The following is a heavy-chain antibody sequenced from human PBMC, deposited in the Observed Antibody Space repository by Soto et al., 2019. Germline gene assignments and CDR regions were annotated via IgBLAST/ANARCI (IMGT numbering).Heavy chain of an antibody. CDR1: GYTFTSYD. Sequence: ASVKVSCKASGYTFTSYDINWVRQATGQGLEWMGWMNPNSGNTGYAQKFQGRATMTRNTPISTAYMELSSLRSEDTAVYYCARGDVCSGGSCWGYGMDVWAQGTTVTVSS. V-gene: IGHV1-8*01. CDR2: MNPNSGNT. CDR3: ARGDVCSGGSCWGYGMDV. J-gene: IGHJ6*02. D-gene: IGHD2-15*01.